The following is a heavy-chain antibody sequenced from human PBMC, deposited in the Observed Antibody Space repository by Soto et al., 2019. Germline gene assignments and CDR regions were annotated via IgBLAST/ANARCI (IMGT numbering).Heavy chain of an antibody. D-gene: IGHD4-17*01. Sequence: EVQLLESGGGLVQPGGSLRLSCAASGFTFSSYAMSWVRQAPGKGLEWVSAISGSGGSTYYADSMKGRFTISRDNSKNTLYLQMNSLRAEDTAVYYCANINDYGDYTSTSWFDPWGQGTLVTVSS. CDR1: GFTFSSYA. V-gene: IGHV3-23*01. J-gene: IGHJ5*02. CDR3: ANINDYGDYTSTSWFDP. CDR2: ISGSGGST.